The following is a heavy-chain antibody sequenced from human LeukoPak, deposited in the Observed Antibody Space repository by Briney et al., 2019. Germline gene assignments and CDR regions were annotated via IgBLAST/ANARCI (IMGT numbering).Heavy chain of an antibody. CDR3: AKDISGYYYYYYMDV. J-gene: IGHJ6*03. Sequence: GGSLRLSXAASGFTFDDYAMHWVRQAPGKGLEWVSLISGDGGSTYYADSVKGRFTIPRDNSKNSLYLQMNSLRTEDTALYYCAKDISGYYYYYYMDVWGKGTTVTVSS. CDR2: ISGDGGST. V-gene: IGHV3-43*02. CDR1: GFTFDDYA.